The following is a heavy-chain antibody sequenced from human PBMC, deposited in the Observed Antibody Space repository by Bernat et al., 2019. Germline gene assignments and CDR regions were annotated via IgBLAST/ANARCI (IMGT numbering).Heavy chain of an antibody. Sequence: QVQLVESGGGVVQPGRSLRLSCAASGFTFSSYAMHWVRQAPGKGLEWVAVISYDGSNKYYADSVKSRFTISRDNSKNTLYLQMNSLRAEDTAVYYCARPNMITFGGVIATGFDYWGQGTLVTVSS. CDR2: ISYDGSNK. J-gene: IGHJ4*02. CDR1: GFTFSSYA. V-gene: IGHV3-30-3*01. D-gene: IGHD3-16*02. CDR3: ARPNMITFGGVIATGFDY.